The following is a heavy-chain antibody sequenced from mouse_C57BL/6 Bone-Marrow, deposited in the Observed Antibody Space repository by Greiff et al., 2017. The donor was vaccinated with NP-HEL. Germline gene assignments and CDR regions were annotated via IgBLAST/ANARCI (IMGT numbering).Heavy chain of an antibody. CDR3: AREATLGRGFAY. CDR2: IHPNSGST. V-gene: IGHV1-64*01. D-gene: IGHD3-2*02. CDR1: GYTFTSYW. Sequence: PLQPPVAELVKPGASVELSCKASGYTFTSYWMHWVKQRPGQGLEWIGMIHPNSGSTNYNEKFKSKATLTVDKSSSTAYMQLSSLTSEDSAVYYCAREATLGRGFAYWGQGTLVTVSA. J-gene: IGHJ3*01.